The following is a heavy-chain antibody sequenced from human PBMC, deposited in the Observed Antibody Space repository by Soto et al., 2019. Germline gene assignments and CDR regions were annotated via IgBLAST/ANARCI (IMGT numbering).Heavy chain of an antibody. Sequence: ASVKVSYKTSGFIFTSSAVQWVRQARGQSLEWMGWITVGDGKTQYSKKFQTRVTIRSDVSATTVYMDLNSLRSEDTAVYYCARDLYSSSFFWFDAWGRGTLVTVSS. CDR2: ITVGDGKT. CDR3: ARDLYSSSFFWFDA. V-gene: IGHV1-3*01. D-gene: IGHD2-2*01. CDR1: GFIFTSSA. J-gene: IGHJ5*02.